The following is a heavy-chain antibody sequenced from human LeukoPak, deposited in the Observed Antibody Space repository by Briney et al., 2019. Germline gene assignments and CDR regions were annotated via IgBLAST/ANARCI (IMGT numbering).Heavy chain of an antibody. CDR2: INSDGSST. CDR1: GFTFSSYW. D-gene: IGHD3-22*01. J-gene: IGHJ4*02. Sequence: PGGSLRLSCAASGFTFSSYWMHWVRQAPGKGLVWVSRINSDGSSTSYADSVKGRFTISRDNAKNTLYLQMNSLRAEDTAVYYCASGSSGYYNSFDYWGQGTLVTVSS. CDR3: ASGSSGYYNSFDY. V-gene: IGHV3-74*01.